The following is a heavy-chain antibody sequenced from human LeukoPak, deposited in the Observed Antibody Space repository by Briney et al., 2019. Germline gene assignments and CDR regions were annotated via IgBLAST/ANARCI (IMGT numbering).Heavy chain of an antibody. J-gene: IGHJ4*02. D-gene: IGHD6-13*01. CDR3: ARDVSYNSLDY. V-gene: IGHV3-7*01. Sequence: GGSLRLSCAASGFTFSSYWMSWLRQAPGKGLEWVANIKQDGSEKYYLDSVKGRFTISRDNAKNSLYLQMNSLRAEDTAVYYCARDVSYNSLDYWGQGTLVTVSS. CDR1: GFTFSSYW. CDR2: IKQDGSEK.